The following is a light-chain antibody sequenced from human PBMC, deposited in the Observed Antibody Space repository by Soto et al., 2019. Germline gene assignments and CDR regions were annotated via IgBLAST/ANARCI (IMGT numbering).Light chain of an antibody. CDR3: SSYAGSSNV. J-gene: IGLJ1*01. CDR1: SSDIGSYNS. Sequence: QSALTQPPSVSGSPGQSVTISCTGTSSDIGSYNSVSWYQQPPGTAPKLMIYEVNKRPSGVPDRFSGSKSGNTASLTVSGLQAEDEADYYCSSYAGSSNVFGTGTKLTVL. CDR2: EVN. V-gene: IGLV2-8*01.